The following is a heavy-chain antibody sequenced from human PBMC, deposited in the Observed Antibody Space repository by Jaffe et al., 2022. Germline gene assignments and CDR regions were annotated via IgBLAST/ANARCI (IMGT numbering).Heavy chain of an antibody. CDR1: GTSIGSSDW. CDR3: AREFDDLMKEGWDL. CDR2: ISHNGRT. V-gene: IGHV4-4*02. Sequence: QEKLQESGPGLVKPSETLFVTCLVSGTSIGSSDWWSWIRQSPGKGLEWIGDISHNGRTKYNPSLESRVKISVDKSQNLLTLNLESMTAADTAIYYCAREFDDLMKEGWDLWGRGILVTVSS. J-gene: IGHJ4*02. D-gene: IGHD1-26*01.